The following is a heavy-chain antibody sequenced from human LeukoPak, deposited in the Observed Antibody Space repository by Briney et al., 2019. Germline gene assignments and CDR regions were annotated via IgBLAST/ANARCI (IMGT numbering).Heavy chain of an antibody. CDR3: ARDISPQYSYGYSGGRFGY. CDR2: VYTGDNT. CDR1: GFTVSDNY. V-gene: IGHV3-53*01. D-gene: IGHD5-18*01. J-gene: IGHJ4*02. Sequence: GGSLRLSCAASGFTVSDNYMSWVRQAPGKGLEWVSVVYTGDNTYYAGSVKGRFTISRDNSKNTLYLQMNSLRAEDTAVYYCARDISPQYSYGYSGGRFGYWGQGTLVTVSS.